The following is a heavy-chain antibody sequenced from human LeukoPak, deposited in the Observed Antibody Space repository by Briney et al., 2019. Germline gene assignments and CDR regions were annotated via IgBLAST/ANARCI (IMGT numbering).Heavy chain of an antibody. CDR3: AKVTYGSGTYGAFDY. Sequence: GGSLRLSCAGSGFTFSSYGMSWVRQAPGKGLEWVSCIRGSGTSTYYADSVKGRFTISRDNSKNTQYLQMNSLRAEDTAVYYCAKVTYGSGTYGAFDYWGQGTLVTVSS. J-gene: IGHJ4*02. CDR1: GFTFSSYG. D-gene: IGHD3-10*01. CDR2: IRGSGTST. V-gene: IGHV3-23*01.